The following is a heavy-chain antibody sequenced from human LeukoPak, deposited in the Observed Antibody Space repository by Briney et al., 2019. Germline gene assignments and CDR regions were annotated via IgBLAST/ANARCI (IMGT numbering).Heavy chain of an antibody. J-gene: IGHJ4*02. V-gene: IGHV4-59*01. CDR3: ARESPSGSYLVY. Sequence: SETLSLTCTVSGGSISSYYWSWIRQPPGKGLEWIGYIYYIGSTNYNPSLKSRVTISVDTSKNQFSLKLSSVTAADTAVYYCARESPSGSYLVYWSQGTLVTVSS. CDR1: GGSISSYY. CDR2: IYYIGST. D-gene: IGHD1-26*01.